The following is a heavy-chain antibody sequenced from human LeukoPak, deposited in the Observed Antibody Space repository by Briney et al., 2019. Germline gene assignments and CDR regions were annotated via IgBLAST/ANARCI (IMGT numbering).Heavy chain of an antibody. D-gene: IGHD3-10*01. CDR2: ISGSGDST. V-gene: IGHV3-23*01. J-gene: IGHJ4*02. CDR3: ARVGESTY. CDR1: GFTFSNYA. Sequence: GGSLRLSCAASGFTFSNYAMRWVRQAPGKGLEWVSGISGSGDSTYYADSVKGRFTISRDNSKNTLYLQMNSLRAEDTAVYYCARVGESTYWGQGTLFTVSS.